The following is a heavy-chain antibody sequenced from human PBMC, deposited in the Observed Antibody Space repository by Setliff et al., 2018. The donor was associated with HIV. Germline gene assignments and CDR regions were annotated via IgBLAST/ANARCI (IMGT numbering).Heavy chain of an antibody. D-gene: IGHD3-10*01. CDR2: IYYSGNS. V-gene: IGHV4-30-4*08. Sequence: SETLSLTCTVSGASMSSGDYYWSWIRQPPGKGLEWIGYIYYSGNSYYNPSLKSRVTLSVDTSRNQFSLKVNSVTAADTAVYYCAREVNIPVRGITDDAFDIWGQGTMVTVSS. J-gene: IGHJ3*02. CDR3: AREVNIPVRGITDDAFDI. CDR1: GASMSSGDYY.